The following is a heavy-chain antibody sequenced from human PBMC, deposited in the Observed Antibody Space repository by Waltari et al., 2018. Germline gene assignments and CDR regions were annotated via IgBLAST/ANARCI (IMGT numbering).Heavy chain of an antibody. CDR1: GGSISSYY. J-gene: IGHJ2*01. Sequence: QVQLQESGPGLVKPSETLSLTCTVSGGSISSYYWSWIRQPAGKGLEWIGRIYTSGSTNYNPSLKSAVTMSGDTSKNQFSLKLSSVTAADTAVYYCARASPRLRYGDRNYDWYFDLWGRGTLVTVSS. CDR2: IYTSGST. CDR3: ARASPRLRYGDRNYDWYFDL. V-gene: IGHV4-4*07. D-gene: IGHD4-17*01.